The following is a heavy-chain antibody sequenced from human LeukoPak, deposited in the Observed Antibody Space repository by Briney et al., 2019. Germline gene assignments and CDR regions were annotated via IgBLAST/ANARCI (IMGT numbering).Heavy chain of an antibody. CDR2: ISGSGGST. J-gene: IGHJ5*02. CDR1: GFTFSSSG. Sequence: GGSLRPSCAAPGFTFSSSGMSWVRKAPGRGLEWVSAISGSGGSTYYADSVKGRFTISRDNSKNTLYLQMNSLRADDTAVYYCAKAKYDYGDPVGWFDPWGQGTLVTVSS. D-gene: IGHD4-17*01. V-gene: IGHV3-23*01. CDR3: AKAKYDYGDPVGWFDP.